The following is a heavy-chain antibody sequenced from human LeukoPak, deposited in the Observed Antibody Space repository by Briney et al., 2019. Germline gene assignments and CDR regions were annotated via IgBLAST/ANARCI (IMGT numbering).Heavy chain of an antibody. V-gene: IGHV3-43*01. CDR2: ISWDGGST. CDR1: GFTFDDYT. CDR3: ARIPIVDITSGGY. D-gene: IGHD3-22*01. Sequence: SGGSLRLSCAASGFTFDDYTMHWVRQAPGKGLEWVSLISWDGGSTYYADSVKGRFTISRDNSKNSLYLQMNSLRTEDTAVYYCARIPIVDITSGGYWGQGTLVTVSS. J-gene: IGHJ4*02.